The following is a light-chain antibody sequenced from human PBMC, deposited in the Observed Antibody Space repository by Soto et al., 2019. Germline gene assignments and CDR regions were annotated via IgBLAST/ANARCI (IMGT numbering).Light chain of an antibody. J-gene: IGKJ1*01. CDR2: DAT. CDR1: QSVGSY. Sequence: ILLAQYPATLCLFAGEGAPLSCRASQSVGSYLAWFQQKHGQAPRLLIYDATNRDTGIPARFNGRGSGTDFTLTISRLEPEDVEVDYCQQRRSWPRAFGQGTKVDIK. V-gene: IGKV3-11*01. CDR3: QQRRSWPRA.